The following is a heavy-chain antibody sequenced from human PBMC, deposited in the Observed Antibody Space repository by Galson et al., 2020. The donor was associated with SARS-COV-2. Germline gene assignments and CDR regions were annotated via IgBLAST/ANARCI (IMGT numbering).Heavy chain of an antibody. Sequence: ASVKVSCKASGYTFTSYGISWVRQAPGQGLEWMGWISAYNGNTNYAQKLQGRVTMTTDTSTSTAYMELRSLRSDDTAVYYCARGWTYCSSTSCSDAFDIWGQGTMVTVSS. V-gene: IGHV1-18*01. D-gene: IGHD2-2*01. J-gene: IGHJ3*02. CDR1: GYTFTSYG. CDR3: ARGWTYCSSTSCSDAFDI. CDR2: ISAYNGNT.